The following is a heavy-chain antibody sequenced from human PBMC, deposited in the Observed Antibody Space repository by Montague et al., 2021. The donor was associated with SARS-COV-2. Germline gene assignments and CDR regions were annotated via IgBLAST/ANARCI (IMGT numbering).Heavy chain of an antibody. CDR1: GFTFSSYA. Sequence: SLRLSCAASGFTFSSYAMHWVRQAPGKGLEWVAVISYDGSNKYYADSVKGRFTISRDNSKNTLYLQMNSLRAEDTAMYYCASGVLRYVDCLFYGVFDYWGQGTLVTVSS. J-gene: IGHJ4*02. CDR3: ASGVLRYVDCLFYGVFDY. D-gene: IGHD3-9*01. CDR2: ISYDGSNK. V-gene: IGHV3-30-3*01.